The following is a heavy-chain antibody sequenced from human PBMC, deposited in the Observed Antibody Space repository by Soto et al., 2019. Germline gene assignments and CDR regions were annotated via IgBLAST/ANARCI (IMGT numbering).Heavy chain of an antibody. CDR2: IYYSGST. Sequence: SETLSLTCTVSGGSISSYYWSWIRQPPGKGLEWIGYIYYSGSTNYNPSLKSRVTISVDTSKNQFSLKLNSMTAAGTAVYYYARHNYGSGSTYFDYWGQGTLVTVSS. CDR1: GGSISSYY. CDR3: ARHNYGSGSTYFDY. D-gene: IGHD3-10*01. J-gene: IGHJ4*02. V-gene: IGHV4-59*08.